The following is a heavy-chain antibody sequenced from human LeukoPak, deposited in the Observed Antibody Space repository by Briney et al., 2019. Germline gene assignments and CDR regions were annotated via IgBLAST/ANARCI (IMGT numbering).Heavy chain of an antibody. CDR2: IIPIFGTA. CDR3: ARAAYDGSGNYYYYGMDV. V-gene: IGHV1-69*13. CDR1: GYTFTSYG. D-gene: IGHD3-10*01. J-gene: IGHJ6*02. Sequence: GASVKVSCKASGYTFTSYGISWVRQAPGQGLEWMGGIIPIFGTANYAQKFQGRVTITADESTSTAYMELSSLRSEDTAVYYCARAAYDGSGNYYYYGMDVWGQGTTVTVSS.